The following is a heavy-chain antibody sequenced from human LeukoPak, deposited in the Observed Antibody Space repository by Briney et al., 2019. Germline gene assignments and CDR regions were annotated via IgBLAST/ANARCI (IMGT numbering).Heavy chain of an antibody. Sequence: SETLSLTCTVSGGSISSYYWSWIRQPPGKGLEWIGYIYYSGSTNYNPSLKSRVTISVDTSKNQFSLKLSSVTAADTAVYYCARFTKYSSSVDVWGKGTTVTVSS. D-gene: IGHD6-6*01. V-gene: IGHV4-59*01. CDR1: GGSISSYY. J-gene: IGHJ6*04. CDR2: IYYSGST. CDR3: ARFTKYSSSVDV.